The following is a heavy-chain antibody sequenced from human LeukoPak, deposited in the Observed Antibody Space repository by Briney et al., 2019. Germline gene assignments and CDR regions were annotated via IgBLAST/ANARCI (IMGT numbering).Heavy chain of an antibody. Sequence: GGSLRLSCAASGFTFSSYSMNWVRQAPGKGLEWVSSISSSSSYIYYADSVKGRLTISRDNAKNSLYLQMNSLRAEDTAVYYCARDRRFSDMDVWGQGTTVTVSS. D-gene: IGHD3-3*01. CDR1: GFTFSSYS. J-gene: IGHJ6*02. CDR3: ARDRRFSDMDV. CDR2: ISSSSSYI. V-gene: IGHV3-21*01.